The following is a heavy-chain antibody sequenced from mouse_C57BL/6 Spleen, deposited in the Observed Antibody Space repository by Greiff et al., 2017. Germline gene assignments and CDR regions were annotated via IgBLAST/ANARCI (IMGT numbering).Heavy chain of an antibody. CDR3: ARGRRSFYFDY. J-gene: IGHJ2*01. D-gene: IGHD1-1*01. CDR2: ISSGSSTI. Sequence: EVMLVESGGGLVKPGGSLKLSCAASGFTFSDYGMHWVRQAPEKGLEWVAYISSGSSTIYYADTVKGRFTISRDNAKNTLFLQMTCLRSEDTAMYYCARGRRSFYFDYWGQGTTLTVSS. CDR1: GFTFSDYG. V-gene: IGHV5-17*01.